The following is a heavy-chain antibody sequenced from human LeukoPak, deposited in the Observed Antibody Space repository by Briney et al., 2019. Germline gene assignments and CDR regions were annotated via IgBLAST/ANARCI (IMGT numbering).Heavy chain of an antibody. D-gene: IGHD2-2*01. CDR2: IYYSGST. V-gene: IGHV4-59*08. CDR1: GGSISSYY. CDR3: ARAAKDIVVVPAAGGGYYYYYYMDV. Sequence: SETLSLTCTVSGGSISSYYWSWIRQPPGKGLEWIGYIYYSGSTNYNPSLKSRVTISVDTSKNQFSLKLSSVTAADTAVYYCARAAKDIVVVPAAGGGYYYYYYMDVWGKGTTVTVSS. J-gene: IGHJ6*03.